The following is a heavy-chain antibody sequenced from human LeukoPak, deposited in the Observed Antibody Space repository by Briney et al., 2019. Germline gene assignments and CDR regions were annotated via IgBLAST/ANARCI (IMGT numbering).Heavy chain of an antibody. CDR3: AVGPVVPAAIGVDY. CDR2: TYYRSKWYN. CDR1: GDSVSSNSAA. D-gene: IGHD2-2*01. V-gene: IGHV6-1*01. Sequence: SQTPSLTCAISGDSVSSNSAAWNWIRQSPSRGLEWLGRTYYRSKWYNDYAVSVKSRITINPDTSKNQFSLQLNSVTPEDTAVYYCAVGPVVPAAIGVDYWGQGTLVTVSS. J-gene: IGHJ4*02.